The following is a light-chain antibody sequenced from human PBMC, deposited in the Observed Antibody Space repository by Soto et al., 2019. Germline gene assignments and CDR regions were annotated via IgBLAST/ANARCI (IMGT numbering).Light chain of an antibody. Sequence: QSVLTQPPSVSAAPRQRVTIACSGSGSNLGNNAVNWYQQVPGKAPKLLIHFDDRVASGVSDRFSGSKSGTSASLAISALQSEDEADYYCASWDDDLNGPLFGGGTKLTVL. V-gene: IGLV1-36*01. CDR3: ASWDDDLNGPL. J-gene: IGLJ3*02. CDR1: GSNLGNNA. CDR2: FDD.